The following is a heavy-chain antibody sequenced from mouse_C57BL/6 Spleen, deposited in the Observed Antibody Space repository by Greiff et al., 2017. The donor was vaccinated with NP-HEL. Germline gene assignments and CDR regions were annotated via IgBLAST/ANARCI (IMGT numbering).Heavy chain of an antibody. CDR3: ASRETGTGFAY. J-gene: IGHJ3*01. Sequence: VQLKESGPGLVAPSQSLSITCTVSGFSLTSYGVDWVRQSPGKGLEWLGVIWGVGSTNYNSALKSRLSISKDNSKSQVFLKMNSLQTDDTAMYYCASRETGTGFAYWGQGTLVTVSA. D-gene: IGHD4-1*01. V-gene: IGHV2-6*01. CDR1: GFSLTSYG. CDR2: IWGVGST.